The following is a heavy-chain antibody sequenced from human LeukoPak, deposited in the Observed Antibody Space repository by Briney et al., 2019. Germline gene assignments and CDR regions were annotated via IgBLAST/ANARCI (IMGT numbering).Heavy chain of an antibody. D-gene: IGHD3-10*01. J-gene: IGHJ4*02. CDR1: GYTFTSYG. V-gene: IGHV1-18*01. Sequence: GASVKVSCKASGYTFTSYGINGVRQAPGQGLEWMGWIGAYNGNTNYAQKVQGRVTMTTDTSTRTAYMELRRLRSDDTAVYYCARGRHYYGSGIPSDYWGQGTLVTVSS. CDR2: IGAYNGNT. CDR3: ARGRHYYGSGIPSDY.